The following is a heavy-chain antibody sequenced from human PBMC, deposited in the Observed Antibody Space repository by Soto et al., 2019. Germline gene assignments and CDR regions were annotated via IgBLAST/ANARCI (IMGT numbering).Heavy chain of an antibody. J-gene: IGHJ3*02. D-gene: IGHD6-19*01. CDR1: GYTFTGYY. CDR2: INPNSGGT. CDR3: ARDRSSGWSNDAFDI. V-gene: IGHV1-2*04. Sequence: ASVKVSCKASGYTFTGYYMHWVRQAPGQGLEWMGWINPNSGGTNYAQKFQGWVTMTRDTSISTAYMELSRLRSDDTAVYYCARDRSSGWSNDAFDIWGQGTMVTVS.